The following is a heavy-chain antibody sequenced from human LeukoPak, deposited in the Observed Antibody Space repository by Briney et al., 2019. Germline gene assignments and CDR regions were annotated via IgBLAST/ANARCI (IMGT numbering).Heavy chain of an antibody. CDR3: ARGYYDSSGSPRASDY. D-gene: IGHD3-22*01. V-gene: IGHV4-31*03. Sequence: SQTLSLTCTVSGGSISSGGYYWSWIRQHPGKGLEWIGYIYYSGSTYYNPSLKSRVTISVDTSKNQFSLKLSSVTAADTAVYYCARGYYDSSGSPRASDYWGQGTLVTVSS. CDR1: GGSISSGGYY. J-gene: IGHJ4*02. CDR2: IYYSGST.